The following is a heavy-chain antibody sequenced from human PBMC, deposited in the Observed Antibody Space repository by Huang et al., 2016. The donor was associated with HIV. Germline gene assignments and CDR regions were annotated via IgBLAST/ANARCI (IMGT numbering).Heavy chain of an antibody. CDR2: IQYDGSNK. V-gene: IGHV3-30*02. J-gene: IGHJ4*02. Sequence: QVQVVESGGGVVQPGGSLRRSCAASGFTSSSHGMHWVRQAPGKGLEGVAFIQYDGSNKYFADSVKGRFTMSRDNSKNTLYLQMNSLRGEDTAVYYCVKETVQWLVTYWGQGTLVTVSS. CDR3: VKETVQWLVTY. CDR1: GFTSSSHG. D-gene: IGHD6-19*01.